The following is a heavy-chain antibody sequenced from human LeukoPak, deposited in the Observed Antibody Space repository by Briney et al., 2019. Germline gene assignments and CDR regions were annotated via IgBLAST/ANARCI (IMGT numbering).Heavy chain of an antibody. J-gene: IGHJ4*02. CDR3: TTDSVVVVAQFDY. CDR1: GFTFSNAW. Sequence: PGGSLRLSCAASGFTFSNAWMNWVRQAPGKGLEWVGRIKSKTDGGTTVYAAHVKGRFTISRDDSKNTLYLQMNSLKTEDTAVYYCTTDSVVVVAQFDYWGQGTLVTVSS. V-gene: IGHV3-15*07. D-gene: IGHD2-15*01. CDR2: IKSKTDGGTT.